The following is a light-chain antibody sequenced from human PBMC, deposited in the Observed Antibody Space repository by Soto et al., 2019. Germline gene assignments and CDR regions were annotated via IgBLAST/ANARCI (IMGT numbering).Light chain of an antibody. CDR3: QQYNNWPRT. CDR2: GAS. J-gene: IGKJ1*01. CDR1: QTVGASY. V-gene: IGKV3-20*01. Sequence: EIVCTQSPDTLSLSPGDRATVSCRASQTVGASYVAWYQHKPGQAPRFLMYGASTRAAGIPDRFSGSGSGTEFTLTIDSLEPEDFAVYYCQQYNNWPRTFGQGTKVDI.